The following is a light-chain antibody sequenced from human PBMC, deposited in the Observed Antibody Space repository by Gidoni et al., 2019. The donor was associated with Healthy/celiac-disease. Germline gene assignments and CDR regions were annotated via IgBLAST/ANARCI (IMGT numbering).Light chain of an antibody. J-gene: IGLJ2*01. CDR1: SSDVGGYNY. Sequence: QSALTQPASVSGSPGQSITISCTGTSSDVGGYNYVSWYQQHPGNSPKLMIYDVSIRPSGVSNRFSGSKSGNTASLTISELQAEDEADYYCSSYTSSSTVVFGGGTKLTVL. CDR2: DVS. V-gene: IGLV2-14*03. CDR3: SSYTSSSTVV.